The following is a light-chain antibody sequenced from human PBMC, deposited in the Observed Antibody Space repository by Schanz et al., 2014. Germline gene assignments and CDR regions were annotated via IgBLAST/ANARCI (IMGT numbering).Light chain of an antibody. CDR3: CSYAGSSAV. CDR1: SSNIGAAYH. J-gene: IGLJ3*02. V-gene: IGLV1-40*01. Sequence: QSVLTQPPSVSGDPGQRVTISCTGSSSNIGAAYHVHWYQQLPGTAPKLLIYGNNNRASGVPDRFSGSKSGNTASLTISGLQAEDEADYYCCSYAGSSAVFGGGTKLTVL. CDR2: GNN.